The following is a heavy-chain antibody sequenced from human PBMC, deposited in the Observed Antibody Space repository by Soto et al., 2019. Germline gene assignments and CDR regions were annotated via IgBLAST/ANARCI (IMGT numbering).Heavy chain of an antibody. CDR3: AKRNWGGYDLDNFDY. J-gene: IGHJ4*02. CDR1: GSSISSSNW. V-gene: IGHV4-4*02. Sequence: SETLSLTCAVSGSSISSSNWWSWVRQPPGKGLEWIGEIYHSGSTNYNPSLKSRVTISVDKSKNQFSLKLSSVTAADTAVYYCAKRNWGGYDLDNFDYWGQGTLVTVSS. D-gene: IGHD5-12*01. CDR2: IYHSGST.